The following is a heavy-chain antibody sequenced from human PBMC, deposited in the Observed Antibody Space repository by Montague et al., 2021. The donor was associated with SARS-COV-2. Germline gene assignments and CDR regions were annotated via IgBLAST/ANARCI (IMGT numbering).Heavy chain of an antibody. CDR1: GDSVCSNSVA. J-gene: IGHJ4*02. CDR2: TYYRSKWYS. CDR3: VRYSGWFYFDF. D-gene: IGHD6-19*01. V-gene: IGHV6-1*01. Sequence: CAISGDSVCSNSVAWSWLRQSPSRGLEWLGRTYYRSKWYSDYAPSVRCRLTVNPDASKNEFSLELNYVTPEDTAVYYCVRYSGWFYFDFWGQGTLVTVSS.